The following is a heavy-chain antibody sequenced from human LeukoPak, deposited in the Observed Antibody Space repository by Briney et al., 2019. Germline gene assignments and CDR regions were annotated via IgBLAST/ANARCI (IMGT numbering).Heavy chain of an antibody. J-gene: IGHJ6*03. V-gene: IGHV1-18*01. CDR3: AREGGIARPPYLYYCIDV. CDR2: INTYSANT. Sequence: GASVKVSCKASGYTFNNHDINWVRQAPGRGLEWMGWINTYSANTNYAQEFQDRVIMTTDTSTSTAYMELRSLRSDDTAVYYCAREGGIARPPYLYYCIDVWGKGTTVTVSS. CDR1: GYTFNNHD. D-gene: IGHD6-6*01.